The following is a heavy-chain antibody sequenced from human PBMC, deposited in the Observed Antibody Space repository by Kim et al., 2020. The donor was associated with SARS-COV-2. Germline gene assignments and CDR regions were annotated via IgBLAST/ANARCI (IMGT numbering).Heavy chain of an antibody. V-gene: IGHV5-10-1*01. CDR3: ARHAGSYYWGWLDY. Sequence: PSFQGHVTTSADKSISTAYLQWSSLKASDTAMYYCARHAGSYYWGWLDYWGQGTLVTVSS. D-gene: IGHD3-10*01. J-gene: IGHJ4*02.